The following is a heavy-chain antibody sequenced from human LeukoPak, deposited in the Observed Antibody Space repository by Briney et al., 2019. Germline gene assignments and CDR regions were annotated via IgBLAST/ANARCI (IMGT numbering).Heavy chain of an antibody. D-gene: IGHD6-19*01. V-gene: IGHV3-53*01. CDR2: IYSGDST. J-gene: IGHJ4*02. CDR3: ARVGSAWYGLDY. Sequence: GGSLRLSCAVSGFTVSNNYMSWVRQAPGKGLEWVSAIYSGDSTKYADSVKGRFTISRDTSKNTVSLQMNSLRAEDTAIYYCARVGSAWYGLDYWGQGTLVTVSS. CDR1: GFTVSNNY.